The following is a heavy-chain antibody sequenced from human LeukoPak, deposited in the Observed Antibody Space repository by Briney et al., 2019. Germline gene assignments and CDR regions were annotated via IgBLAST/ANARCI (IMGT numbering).Heavy chain of an antibody. V-gene: IGHV4-30-2*01. D-gene: IGHD4-17*01. CDR1: GASISSGGYS. CDR3: ASADMSYGDSYYFDY. J-gene: IGHJ4*02. CDR2: IYHSGSA. Sequence: SETLSLTCAVSGASISSGGYSWSWIRQPPGKGLEWVGYIYHSGSAYYNPSLKSRVTISVDRSKNQFSLKLSSVTAADTAVYYCASADMSYGDSYYFDYWGQGTLVTVSS.